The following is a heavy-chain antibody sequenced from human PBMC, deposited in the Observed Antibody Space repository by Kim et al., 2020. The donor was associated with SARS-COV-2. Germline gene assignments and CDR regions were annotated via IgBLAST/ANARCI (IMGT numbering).Heavy chain of an antibody. V-gene: IGHV4-31*02. J-gene: IGHJ5*02. Sequence: PSLKSRVTISVDTSKNQFPLKLSSVTAADTAVYYCARVRVVVPAARNWFDPWGQGTLVTVSS. D-gene: IGHD2-2*01. CDR3: ARVRVVVPAARNWFDP.